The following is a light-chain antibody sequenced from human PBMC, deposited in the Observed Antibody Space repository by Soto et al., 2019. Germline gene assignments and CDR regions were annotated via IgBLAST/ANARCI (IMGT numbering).Light chain of an antibody. CDR2: GNN. V-gene: IGLV1-40*01. J-gene: IGLJ1*01. Sequence: QSVLTQPPSVSGAPGQRVTISCTGSSANIGAAYNVDWYQQLPGTAPKLLIYGNNNRPSGVPARFSGSKSGTSASLTISGLQAEDEADYYCVSYTTSASYVFGTGTKVTVL. CDR1: SANIGAAYN. CDR3: VSYTTSASYV.